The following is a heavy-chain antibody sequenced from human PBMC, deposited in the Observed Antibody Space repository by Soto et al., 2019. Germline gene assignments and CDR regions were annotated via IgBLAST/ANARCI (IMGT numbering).Heavy chain of an antibody. D-gene: IGHD4-17*01. V-gene: IGHV4-34*01. J-gene: IGHJ4*02. Sequence: SETLSLTCAVYGGSFSGYYWSWIRQPPGKGLEWIGEINHSGSTNYNPSLKSRLTISVDTSKNQFSLKLSSVTAADTAVYYCARGAVYGDSYFDYWGQGTLGTVSS. CDR1: GGSFSGYY. CDR3: ARGAVYGDSYFDY. CDR2: INHSGST.